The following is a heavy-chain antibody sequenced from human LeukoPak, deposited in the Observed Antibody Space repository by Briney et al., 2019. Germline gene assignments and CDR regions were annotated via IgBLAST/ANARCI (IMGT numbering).Heavy chain of an antibody. CDR1: GFTFSSYS. D-gene: IGHD4-17*01. Sequence: GGSLRLSCAVSGFTFSSYSMNWVRQAPGKGLEWVSSISSSGTYMFYADSVKGRCTISRDNAKNSLYLQIKSLRADDTAVYYCARVDYADYAPNFDYWGQGTLVTVSS. V-gene: IGHV3-21*01. CDR2: ISSSGTYM. J-gene: IGHJ4*02. CDR3: ARVDYADYAPNFDY.